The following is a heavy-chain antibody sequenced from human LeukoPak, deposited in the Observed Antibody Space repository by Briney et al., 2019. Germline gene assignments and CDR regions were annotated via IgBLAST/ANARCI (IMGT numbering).Heavy chain of an antibody. V-gene: IGHV3-48*03. CDR1: GFTFRSYE. CDR2: ISGSGSTI. J-gene: IGHJ4*02. Sequence: PGVSLRLSCAASGFTFRSYEMNWVRQAPGKGLEGVSYISGSGSTIYYADSVKGRLTISRDNAKNSLYVQMNSLRAEDTAIYYCARVSDTSGCSDYWGQGTLVTVSS. D-gene: IGHD6-19*01. CDR3: ARVSDTSGCSDY.